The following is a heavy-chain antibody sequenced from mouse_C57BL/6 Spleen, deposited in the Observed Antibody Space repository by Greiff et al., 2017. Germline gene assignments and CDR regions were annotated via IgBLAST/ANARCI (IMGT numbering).Heavy chain of an antibody. CDR2: IRNKANGYTT. D-gene: IGHD1-1*01. Sequence: EVQVVESGGGLVQPGGSLSLSCAASGFTFTDYYMSWVRQPPGKALEWLGFIRNKANGYTTEYSASVKGRFTISRDNSQSILYLQMHALRAEDSATYYCARWDMHYYGSSYAWFADWGQGTLVTVSA. CDR3: ARWDMHYYGSSYAWFAD. CDR1: GFTFTDYY. J-gene: IGHJ3*01. V-gene: IGHV7-3*01.